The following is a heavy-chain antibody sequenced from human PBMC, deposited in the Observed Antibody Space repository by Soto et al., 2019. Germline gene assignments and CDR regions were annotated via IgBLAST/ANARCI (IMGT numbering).Heavy chain of an antibody. Sequence: PSETLSLTCAVYGGSFSGYYWSWIRQPPGKGLEWIGEINHSGSTNYNPSLKSRVTISVDTSKNQFSLELSSVTAADTAVYYCARGLRELPSRWFDPWGQGTLVTGSS. CDR3: ARGLRELPSRWFDP. CDR1: GGSFSGYY. D-gene: IGHD1-26*01. J-gene: IGHJ5*02. V-gene: IGHV4-34*01. CDR2: INHSGST.